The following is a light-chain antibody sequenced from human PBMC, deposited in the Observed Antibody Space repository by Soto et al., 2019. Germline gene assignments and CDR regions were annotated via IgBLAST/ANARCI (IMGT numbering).Light chain of an antibody. V-gene: IGLV2-14*01. J-gene: IGLJ1*01. CDR1: SSDIGGYNY. Sequence: QSVLTQPPSASGSPGQSVTISCTGTSSDIGGYNYVSWYQQHPGKAPKLIIYDVTNRPSGISNRFSGSKSGNTASLTISGLQTEDEADYYCISFTSRHIYVFGTGTKLTVL. CDR3: ISFTSRHIYV. CDR2: DVT.